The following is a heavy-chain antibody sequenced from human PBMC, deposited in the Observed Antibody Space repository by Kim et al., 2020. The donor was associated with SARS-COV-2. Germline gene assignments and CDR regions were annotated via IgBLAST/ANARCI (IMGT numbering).Heavy chain of an antibody. CDR2: IYYSGST. Sequence: SETLSLTCTVSGGSISSGGYYWSWIRQHPGKGLEWIGYIYYSGSTYYNPSLKSRVTISVDTSKNQFSLKLSSVTAADTAVYYCARDSIPSYGGNSRGGDFNWFDPWGQGTLVTVSS. V-gene: IGHV4-31*03. J-gene: IGHJ5*02. CDR3: ARDSIPSYGGNSRGGDFNWFDP. CDR1: GGSISSGGYY. D-gene: IGHD3-22*01.